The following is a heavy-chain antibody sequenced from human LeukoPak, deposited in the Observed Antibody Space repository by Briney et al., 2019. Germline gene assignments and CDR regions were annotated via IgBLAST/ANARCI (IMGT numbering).Heavy chain of an antibody. D-gene: IGHD3-22*01. J-gene: IGHJ4*02. V-gene: IGHV3-30-3*01. CDR3: ARGDYDSSGYLDY. Sequence: GGSLRLSCAASGFTFSSYAMHWVRRAPGKGLEWVAVISYDGSNKYYADSVKGRFTISRDNSKNTLYLQMNSLRAEDTAVYYCARGDYDSSGYLDYWGQGTLVTVSS. CDR2: ISYDGSNK. CDR1: GFTFSSYA.